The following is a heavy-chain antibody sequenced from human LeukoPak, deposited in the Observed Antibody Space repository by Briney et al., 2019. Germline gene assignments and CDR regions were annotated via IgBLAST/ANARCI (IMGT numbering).Heavy chain of an antibody. CDR2: IWYDGTDK. Sequence: GGSLRLSCAASGFTFSSYAMSWVRQAPGKGLEWVAVIWYDGTDKYYTDSVKGRFTISRDNSKKTLYLEMNTLRAEDTAVYYCARALYSGRWYGMDVWGQGTTVTVSS. CDR3: ARALYSGRWYGMDV. D-gene: IGHD6-13*01. V-gene: IGHV3-33*08. CDR1: GFTFSSYA. J-gene: IGHJ6*02.